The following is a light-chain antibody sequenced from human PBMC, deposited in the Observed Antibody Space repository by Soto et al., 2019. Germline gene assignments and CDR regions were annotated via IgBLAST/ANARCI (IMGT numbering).Light chain of an antibody. V-gene: IGLV2-14*01. CDR1: SSDVGGYNS. CDR2: EVS. J-gene: IGLJ1*01. Sequence: QSVLTQPASVSGSPGQSITISCTGTSSDVGGYNSVSWFQQHPSKASKLIIYEVSHRPSGVSIRFSGSKSGNTASLTISGLQAEDEADYYCNSYRHSTTLVFGTGTKLTVL. CDR3: NSYRHSTTLV.